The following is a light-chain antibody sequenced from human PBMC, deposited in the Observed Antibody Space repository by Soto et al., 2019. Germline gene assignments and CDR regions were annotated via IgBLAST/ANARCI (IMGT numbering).Light chain of an antibody. CDR1: QSVSGD. CDR3: QQYNRWPIT. J-gene: IGKJ5*01. Sequence: EIVMMQSPATLSVSPGERATLSCRASQSVSGDLAWYQQKPGQAPRLLIYGPSTRATGIPARFSGSGSGTEFTLTISGLQSEDFAIYFCQQYNRWPITFGQGTRLEIK. CDR2: GPS. V-gene: IGKV3-15*01.